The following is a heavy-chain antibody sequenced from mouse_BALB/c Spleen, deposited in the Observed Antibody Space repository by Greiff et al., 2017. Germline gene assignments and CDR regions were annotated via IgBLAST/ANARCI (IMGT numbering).Heavy chain of an antibody. CDR3: ARHYDWFAY. Sequence: EVKLEESGGGLVKPGGSLKLSCAASGFAFSSYDMSWVRQTPEKRLEWVAYISSGGGSTYYPDTVKGRFTISRDSAKNTLYLQMSSLKSEDTAMYYCARHYDWFAYWGQGTLVTVSA. CDR1: GFAFSSYD. V-gene: IGHV5-12-1*01. CDR2: ISSGGGST. J-gene: IGHJ3*01. D-gene: IGHD2-12*01.